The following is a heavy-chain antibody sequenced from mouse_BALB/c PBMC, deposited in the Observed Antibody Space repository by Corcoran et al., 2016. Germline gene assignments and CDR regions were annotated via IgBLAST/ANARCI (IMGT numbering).Heavy chain of an antibody. CDR2: INPYNDGT. CDR1: GYTFTSYD. V-gene: IGHV1S136*01. CDR3: ARRDDYLWFAY. D-gene: IGHD2-4*01. J-gene: IGHJ3*01. Sequence: EVQLPQSGPELVKPGASGKMSCKASGYTFTSYDMHWVKQKSGQGLEWIGYINPYNDGTKYNEKFKGKATLTSDKSSSTAYMELSSLTSEDSAVYYCARRDDYLWFAYWGQGTLVIVSA.